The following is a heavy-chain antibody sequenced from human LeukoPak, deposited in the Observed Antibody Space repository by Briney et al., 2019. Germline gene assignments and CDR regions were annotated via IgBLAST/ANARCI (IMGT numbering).Heavy chain of an antibody. CDR2: IVVGSGNT. J-gene: IGHJ4*02. Sequence: GTSVKVSCKASGFTFTSSAVQWVRQARGQRLEWIGWIVVGSGNTNYAQKFQERVTITRDMSTSTAYMELSSLRSEDTAVYYCAADVWVLGYCSSTSCSRWGQGTLVTVSS. V-gene: IGHV1-58*01. CDR1: GFTFTSSA. D-gene: IGHD2-2*01. CDR3: AADVWVLGYCSSTSCSR.